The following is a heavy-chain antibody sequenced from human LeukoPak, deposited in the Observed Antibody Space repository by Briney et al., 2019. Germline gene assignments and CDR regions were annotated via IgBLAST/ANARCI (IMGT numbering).Heavy chain of an antibody. D-gene: IGHD3-10*01. V-gene: IGHV3-23*01. CDR3: ATRGSGSYYRSYDFYYYYYMDV. CDR1: GFTFSNYA. Sequence: PGGSLRLSCAASGFTFSNYAMSWVRQAPGKGLEWVSAISGSGGSTYYADSVKGRFTISRDNSKNTLYLQMNSLRAEDTAVYYCATRGSGSYYRSYDFYYYYYMDVWGKGTTVTVSS. J-gene: IGHJ6*03. CDR2: ISGSGGST.